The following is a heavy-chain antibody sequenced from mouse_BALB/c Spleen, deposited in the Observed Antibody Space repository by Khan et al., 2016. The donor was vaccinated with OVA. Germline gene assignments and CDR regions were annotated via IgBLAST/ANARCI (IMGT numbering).Heavy chain of an antibody. D-gene: IGHD2-12*01. CDR1: GYSITSEYV. CDR2: ISSTGST. Sequence: EVQLVESGPGLVKPSQSLSLSCTASGYSITSEYVWNLIRQLAGNKLERMGYISSTGSTSYNPSLKSRISFTRDTSKNQFFLQLKTVTTEDTATYCGARSRYCSCGYALDYWGRGTSVTVSS. CDR3: ARSRYCSCGYALDY. V-gene: IGHV3-2*02. J-gene: IGHJ4*01.